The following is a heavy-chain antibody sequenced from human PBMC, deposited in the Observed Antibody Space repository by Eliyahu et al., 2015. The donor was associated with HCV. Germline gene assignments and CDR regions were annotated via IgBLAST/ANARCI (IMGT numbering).Heavy chain of an antibody. CDR3: ARSFEKWLLEVVGAYYFDY. J-gene: IGHJ4*02. V-gene: IGHV1-18*04. Sequence: QVQLVQSGAEVKKPGASLKVFCKASGYTFTSYGINWVRQAPGQGLEWMGWINPYNGDTNYXQKFQGRVTLTTDTSTSTAYMELRRLRSDDTAMYYCARSFEKWLLEVVGAYYFDYWGQGTLVTVSS. CDR1: GYTFTSYG. CDR2: INPYNGDT. D-gene: IGHD3-22*01.